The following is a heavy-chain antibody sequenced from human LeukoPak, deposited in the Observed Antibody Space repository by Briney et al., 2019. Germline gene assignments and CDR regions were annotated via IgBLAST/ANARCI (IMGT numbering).Heavy chain of an antibody. CDR1: GFTFSSYS. V-gene: IGHV3-21*01. Sequence: GGSLRLSCAASGFTFSSYSMNWVRQAPGKGLEWVSSISSSSSYIYYADSVKGRFTISRGNAKNSLYLQMNSLRAEDTAVYYCAGDRGGYDGIDYWGQGTLVTVSS. CDR2: ISSSSSYI. J-gene: IGHJ4*02. D-gene: IGHD5-12*01. CDR3: AGDRGGYDGIDY.